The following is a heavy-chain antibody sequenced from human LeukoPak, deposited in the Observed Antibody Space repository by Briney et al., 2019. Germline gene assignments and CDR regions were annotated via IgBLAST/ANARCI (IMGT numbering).Heavy chain of an antibody. Sequence: SETLSLTCVVSGVSVSSSDWWSWVRQPPGKGLEWIGEIYHSGSTNYNPSLKSRVTISVDKSKNQFSLKLSSVTAADTAVYYCARESSPSFDYYDSSGYYKYFDYWGQGTLVTVSS. CDR2: IYHSGST. CDR1: GVSVSSSDW. J-gene: IGHJ4*02. CDR3: ARESSPSFDYYDSSGYYKYFDY. D-gene: IGHD3-22*01. V-gene: IGHV4-4*02.